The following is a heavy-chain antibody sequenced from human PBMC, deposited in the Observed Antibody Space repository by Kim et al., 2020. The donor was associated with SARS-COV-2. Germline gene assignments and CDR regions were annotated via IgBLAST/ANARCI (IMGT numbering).Heavy chain of an antibody. Sequence: GESLKISCKGSGYTFTSYWISWVRQMPGKGLEWMGKIDPSDSYTTYSPSFQGHVTISADKSINTAYLQWSSLKASDTAMYYCARKITIFGVVHLDYWGQGTLVTVSP. CDR3: ARKITIFGVVHLDY. D-gene: IGHD3-3*01. V-gene: IGHV5-10-1*01. J-gene: IGHJ4*02. CDR2: IDPSDSYT. CDR1: GYTFTSYW.